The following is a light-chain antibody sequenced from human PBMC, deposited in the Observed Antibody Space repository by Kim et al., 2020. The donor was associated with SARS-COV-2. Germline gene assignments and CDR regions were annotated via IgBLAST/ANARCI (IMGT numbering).Light chain of an antibody. J-gene: IGKJ2*01. Sequence: FSASTGDRVPITCRASQGISSYLAWYQQNPGKAPKLLIYAASTLQSGVPSRFSGSGSGTDFTLTISCLQSEDFATYYCQQYYSSVTFGQGTKLEI. CDR2: AAS. CDR3: QQYYSSVT. CDR1: QGISSY. V-gene: IGKV1-8*01.